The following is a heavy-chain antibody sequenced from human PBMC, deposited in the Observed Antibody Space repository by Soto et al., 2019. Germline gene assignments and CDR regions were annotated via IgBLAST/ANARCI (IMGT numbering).Heavy chain of an antibody. CDR2: ISSSSSYI. CDR1: GFTFSSYS. CDR3: ARDGDTAWFDP. J-gene: IGHJ5*02. Sequence: GGSLRLSCAASGFTFSSYSMNWVRQAPGKGLEWDSSISSSSSYIYYADSVKGRFTISRDNAKNSLYLQMNSLRAEDTAVYYCARDGDTAWFDPWGQGTLVTVSS. V-gene: IGHV3-21*01. D-gene: IGHD5-18*01.